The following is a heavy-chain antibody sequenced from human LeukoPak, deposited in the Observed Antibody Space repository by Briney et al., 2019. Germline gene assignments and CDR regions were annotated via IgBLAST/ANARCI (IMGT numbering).Heavy chain of an antibody. J-gene: IGHJ3*02. V-gene: IGHV3-21*01. CDR2: ISSSGTYM. CDR3: VRDHLWAFDI. CDR1: GFTFSSYS. D-gene: IGHD2-21*01. Sequence: GGSLRLSCAASGFTFSSYSMNWVRQAPGKGLEWVSSISSSGTYMYYADSVKGRFTISRDDAKNSLFLQMTGLRAEDTAVYYCVRDHLWAFDIWGQGTVVTVSS.